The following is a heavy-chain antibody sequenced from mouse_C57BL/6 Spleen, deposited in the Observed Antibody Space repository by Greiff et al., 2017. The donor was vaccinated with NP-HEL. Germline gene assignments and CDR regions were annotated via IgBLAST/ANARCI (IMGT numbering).Heavy chain of an antibody. V-gene: IGHV1-15*01. D-gene: IGHD2-4*01. CDR1: GYTFTDYE. Sequence: VQLQQSGAELVRPGASVTLSCKASGYTFTDYEMHWVKQTPVHGLEWIGAIDPETGGTAYNQKFKGKAILTADKSSSTAYMELRSLTSEDSAVYYCTRPPFDYDGTFAYWGQGTLVTVSA. CDR2: IDPETGGT. J-gene: IGHJ3*01. CDR3: TRPPFDYDGTFAY.